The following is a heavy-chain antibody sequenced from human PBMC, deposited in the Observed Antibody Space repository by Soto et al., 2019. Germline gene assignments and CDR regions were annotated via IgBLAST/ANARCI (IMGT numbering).Heavy chain of an antibody. J-gene: IGHJ6*02. CDR2: ISGSAHST. CDR3: AKDREDTPMIRYVSSGMDF. CDR1: GFTFSSYA. V-gene: IGHV3-23*01. D-gene: IGHD5-18*01. Sequence: EVQLLESGGGLVQPGGSLRLSCAASGFTFSSYAMSWVRQAPGKGLEWVSAISGSAHSTYYADSVKGRFTISRDNSKNTLYLQMHSLRAEDTAIYYCAKDREDTPMIRYVSSGMDFWGQGTTVTLSS.